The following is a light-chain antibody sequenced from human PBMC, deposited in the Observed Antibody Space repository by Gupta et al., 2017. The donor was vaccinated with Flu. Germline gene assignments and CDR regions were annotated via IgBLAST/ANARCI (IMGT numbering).Light chain of an antibody. CDR3: SSYRSGSTLVV. Sequence: SSDVGDYNFVSWYQQHPDKSPKLLIYEVIKRPSGVSNRISGSKSGNTASLTISGLQAEDEADYYCSSYRSGSTLVVFGGGTKLTVL. CDR1: SSDVGDYNF. V-gene: IGLV2-14*01. J-gene: IGLJ2*01. CDR2: EVI.